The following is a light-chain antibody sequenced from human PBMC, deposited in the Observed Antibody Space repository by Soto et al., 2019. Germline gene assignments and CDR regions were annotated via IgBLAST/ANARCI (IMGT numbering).Light chain of an antibody. J-gene: IGKJ4*01. CDR1: ENVNNY. Sequence: DIQMTQSPSSLSASVGDRVTITCRASENVNNYLNWYQQKPGKAPNLLIYVASTLQSGVPSRFRGSGSGTDFTLTISSLQPEDFATYCCQQTYSIPLTFGGGTKVEI. CDR2: VAS. CDR3: QQTYSIPLT. V-gene: IGKV1-39*01.